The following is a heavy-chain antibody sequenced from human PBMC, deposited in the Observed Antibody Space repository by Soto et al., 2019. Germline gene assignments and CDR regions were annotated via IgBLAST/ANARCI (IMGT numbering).Heavy chain of an antibody. Sequence: TLSLTCTVSGGSLARVCFYWSWIRQHPGKGLEWIGYIYYSGSTYYNPSLKSRVTISVDTSKNQLSLKLSSVTAADTAVYYCARVYDYYGMDVWGQGTTVTVSS. V-gene: IGHV4-31*03. CDR2: IYYSGST. CDR3: ARVYDYYGMDV. CDR1: GGSLARVCFY. J-gene: IGHJ6*02.